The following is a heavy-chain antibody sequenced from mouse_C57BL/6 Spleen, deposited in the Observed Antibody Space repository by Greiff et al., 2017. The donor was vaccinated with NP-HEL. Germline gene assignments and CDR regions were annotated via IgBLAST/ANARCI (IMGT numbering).Heavy chain of an antibody. Sequence: VQLQQSGAELVRPGSSVKLSCKASGYTFTSYWMHWVKQRPIQGLEWIGNIDPSDSETHYNQKFKDKATLTVDKSSSTAYMQLSSLTSEDSAVYYCAREGIRSSGDYLDYWGQGTTLTVSS. V-gene: IGHV1-52*01. CDR3: AREGIRSSGDYLDY. D-gene: IGHD1-1*01. CDR1: GYTFTSYW. CDR2: IDPSDSET. J-gene: IGHJ2*01.